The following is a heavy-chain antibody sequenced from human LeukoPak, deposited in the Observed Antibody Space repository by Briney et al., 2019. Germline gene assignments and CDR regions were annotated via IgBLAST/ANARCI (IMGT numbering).Heavy chain of an antibody. D-gene: IGHD3-22*01. CDR2: IYYSGST. J-gene: IGHJ4*02. V-gene: IGHV4-39*01. CDR1: GGSISGSSYY. Sequence: PSETLSLTCTVSGGSISGSSYYWGWIRQLPGKGLEWIGSIYYSGSTYYNPSLKSRVTISVDTSKNQFSLKLSSVTAADTAVYYCASLEAFYYYDSSGYYFWGQGTLVTVSS. CDR3: ASLEAFYYYDSSGYYF.